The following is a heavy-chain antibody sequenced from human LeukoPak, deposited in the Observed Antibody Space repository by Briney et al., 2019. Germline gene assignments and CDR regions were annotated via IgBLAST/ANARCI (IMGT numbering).Heavy chain of an antibody. CDR1: GFSLSSYN. J-gene: IGHJ3*02. V-gene: IGHV3-21*01. D-gene: IGHD3-10*01. CDR3: ARHYYASGTCYNGAPDCFDI. Sequence: GGSLRLSCAASGFSLSSYNMNWVRQAPGKGLEWVSFISTTSSHIYYADSLKGRFTISRDNAQNSLYLQMNSLRAEDTAVYFCARHYYASGTCYNGAPDCFDIWGQGTMVTVSS. CDR2: ISTTSSHI.